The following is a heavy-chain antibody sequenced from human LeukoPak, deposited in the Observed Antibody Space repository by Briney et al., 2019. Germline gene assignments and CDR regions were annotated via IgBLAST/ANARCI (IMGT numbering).Heavy chain of an antibody. D-gene: IGHD1-7*01. Sequence: ASVKVSCKASGYSFSSCSTSWVRQAPGQGLEWMGWISGYNGNTNYAQKFQGRVTLTTDTSTSTAYMELRSLRSDDTAIYYCARGLNWNYDLGWVAPWGQGTLVAVSS. J-gene: IGHJ5*02. CDR2: ISGYNGNT. CDR3: ARGLNWNYDLGWVAP. CDR1: GYSFSSCS. V-gene: IGHV1-18*01.